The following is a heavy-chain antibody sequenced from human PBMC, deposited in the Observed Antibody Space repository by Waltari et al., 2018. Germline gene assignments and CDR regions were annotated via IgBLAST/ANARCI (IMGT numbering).Heavy chain of an antibody. Sequence: VSCKVSGYTLTELSMHWVRQAPGKGLEWMGGFDPEDGETIYAQKFQGRVTMTEDTSTDTAYMELSSLRSEDTAVYYCATVPQLWFRELVENYWGQGTLVTVSS. J-gene: IGHJ4*02. CDR2: FDPEDGET. D-gene: IGHD3-10*01. V-gene: IGHV1-24*01. CDR1: GYTLTELS. CDR3: ATVPQLWFRELVENY.